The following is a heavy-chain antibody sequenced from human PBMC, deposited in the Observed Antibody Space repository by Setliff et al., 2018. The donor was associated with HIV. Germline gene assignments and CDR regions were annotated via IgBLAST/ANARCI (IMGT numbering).Heavy chain of an antibody. V-gene: IGHV5-51*01. J-gene: IGHJ6*02. D-gene: IGHD6-19*01. CDR1: GYSFTTYW. CDR2: IYPDDSDT. CDR3: AKHLSPGSGWYSKARGMDV. Sequence: GESLKISCKGSGYSFTTYWITWVRQMPGKGLEWMAMIYPDDSDTTYSPSFQGQVTISADKSISTAYLQWSSLKASDTAMYYCAKHLSPGSGWYSKARGMDVWGQGTTVTVSS.